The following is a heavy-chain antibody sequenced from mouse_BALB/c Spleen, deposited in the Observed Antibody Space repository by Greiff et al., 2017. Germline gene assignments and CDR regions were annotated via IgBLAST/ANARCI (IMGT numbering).Heavy chain of an antibody. V-gene: IGHV4-1*02. D-gene: IGHD4-1*01. Sequence: EVKLLESGGGLVQPGGSLKLSCAASGFAFSRYWMSWVRQAPGKGLEWIGEINPDSSTINYTPSLKDKFIISRDNAKNTLYLQMSKVRSEDTALYYCARGGLGRDFDYWGQGTTLTVSS. J-gene: IGHJ2*01. CDR3: ARGGLGRDFDY. CDR1: GFAFSRYW. CDR2: INPDSSTI.